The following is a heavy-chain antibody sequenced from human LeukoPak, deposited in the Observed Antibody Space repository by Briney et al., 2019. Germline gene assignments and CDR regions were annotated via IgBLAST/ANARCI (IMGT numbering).Heavy chain of an antibody. CDR3: ARVGEQWLGGFDY. CDR1: GFTFSSYE. CDR2: ISSSGSTI. J-gene: IGHJ4*02. D-gene: IGHD6-19*01. Sequence: GGSLRLSCAASGFTFSSYEMNWVRQAPGKGLEWVSYISSSGSTIYYADPVKGRFTISRDNAKNSLYLQMNSLRAEDTAVYYCARVGEQWLGGFDYWGQGTLVTVSS. V-gene: IGHV3-48*03.